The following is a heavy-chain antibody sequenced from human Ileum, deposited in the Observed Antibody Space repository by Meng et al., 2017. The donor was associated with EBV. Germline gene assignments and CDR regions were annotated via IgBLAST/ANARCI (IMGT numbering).Heavy chain of an antibody. CDR3: ARVGDYAYKD. J-gene: IGHJ1*01. D-gene: IGHD4-17*01. Sequence: EGQPVELGGGLVQAGGCLGFCCAVSGLTFSSFWMHWVRQGPGKGLVWVPRINGDGTSTSYADSVKGRFTISRDNAKNTLYLQMNSLRAEDTAVYYCARVGDYAYKDWGQGTLVTVSS. V-gene: IGHV3-74*01. CDR2: INGDGTST. CDR1: GLTFSSFW.